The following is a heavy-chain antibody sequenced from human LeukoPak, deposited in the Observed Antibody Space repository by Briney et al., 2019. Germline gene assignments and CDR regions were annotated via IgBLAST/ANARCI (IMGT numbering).Heavy chain of an antibody. D-gene: IGHD3-10*01. CDR2: ISHDGSND. Sequence: GGSLRLSCAASGFTFSSYAMHWVRQAPGKGLEWVALISHDGSNDYYTDSVKGRFTISRDNSKNTLYLQMNSLRAEDTAVYYCVRESPNRGVTPYYYYGMDVWGQGTTVTVSS. J-gene: IGHJ6*02. CDR3: VRESPNRGVTPYYYYGMDV. CDR1: GFTFSSYA. V-gene: IGHV3-30*14.